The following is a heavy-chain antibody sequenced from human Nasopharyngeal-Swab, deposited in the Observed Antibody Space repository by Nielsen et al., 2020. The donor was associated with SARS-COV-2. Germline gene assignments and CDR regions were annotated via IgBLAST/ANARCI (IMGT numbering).Heavy chain of an antibody. CDR2: IIPIFGTA. Sequence: SLKVSCKASGGTFSSYAISWVRQAPGQGLEWMGGIIPIFGTANYAQKFQGRVTITADESTSTAYMELSSLRSEDTAVYYCARVGNSGYCSGGSCYSLNYWGQGTLVTVSS. CDR1: GGTFSSYA. V-gene: IGHV1-69*13. CDR3: ARVGNSGYCSGGSCYSLNY. D-gene: IGHD2-15*01. J-gene: IGHJ4*02.